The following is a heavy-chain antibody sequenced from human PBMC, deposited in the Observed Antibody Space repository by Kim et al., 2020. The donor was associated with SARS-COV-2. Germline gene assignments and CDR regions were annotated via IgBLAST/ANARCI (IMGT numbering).Heavy chain of an antibody. CDR2: ISYDGSNK. V-gene: IGHV3-30*18. Sequence: GGSLRLSCAASGFTFSSYGMHWVRQAPGKGLEWVAVISYDGSNKYYADSVKGRFTISRDNSKNTLYLQMNSLRAEDTAVYYCAKDSRASEWLRWGGVVYWGQGTLVTVSS. CDR1: GFTFSSYG. J-gene: IGHJ4*02. D-gene: IGHD5-12*01. CDR3: AKDSRASEWLRWGGVVY.